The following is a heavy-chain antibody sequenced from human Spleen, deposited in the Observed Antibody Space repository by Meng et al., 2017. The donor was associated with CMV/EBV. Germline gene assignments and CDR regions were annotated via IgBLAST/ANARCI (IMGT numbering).Heavy chain of an antibody. CDR1: GGSISSYY. D-gene: IGHD2-2*01. Sequence: SETLSLTCTVSGGSISSYYWNWIRQSPGKGLEWIGNFYSSRNTNYNPSLKSRVTISMDTSKNQYSLQLSSVTAADTAVYYCARERLYQPLWGDALDIWGQGTMVTVSS. J-gene: IGHJ3*02. CDR2: FYSSRNT. V-gene: IGHV4-59*01. CDR3: ARERLYQPLWGDALDI.